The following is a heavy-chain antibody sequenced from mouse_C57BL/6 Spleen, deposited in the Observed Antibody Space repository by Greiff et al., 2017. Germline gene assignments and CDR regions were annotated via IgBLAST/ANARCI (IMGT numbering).Heavy chain of an antibody. D-gene: IGHD1-1*01. CDR3: ARWAEVATGWFAY. Sequence: VQLQQPGAELVKPGASVKISCKASGYAFSSYWMHWVKQRPGQGLEWIGQIYPGDGDTNYNGKFKGKATLTADKSSSTAYMQLSSLTSEDSAVYFCARWAEVATGWFAYWGQGTLVTVSA. CDR1: GYAFSSYW. V-gene: IGHV1-80*01. CDR2: IYPGDGDT. J-gene: IGHJ3*01.